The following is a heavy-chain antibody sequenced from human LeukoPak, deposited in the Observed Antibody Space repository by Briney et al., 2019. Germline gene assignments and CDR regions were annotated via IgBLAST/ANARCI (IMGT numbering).Heavy chain of an antibody. V-gene: IGHV4-39*01. D-gene: IGHD3-9*01. CDR3: ARQKSFDYLSPIDS. Sequence: SETLSLTCPVSGGSVSSSRYYWGWIRQPPGKGLEWIGSIYYTGSTYYKPSLKSRVTISVDASRNQISLKLSSVTAADTAVYFCARQKSFDYLSPIDSWGQGTLVTVSS. CDR1: GGSVSSSRYY. CDR2: IYYTGST. J-gene: IGHJ4*02.